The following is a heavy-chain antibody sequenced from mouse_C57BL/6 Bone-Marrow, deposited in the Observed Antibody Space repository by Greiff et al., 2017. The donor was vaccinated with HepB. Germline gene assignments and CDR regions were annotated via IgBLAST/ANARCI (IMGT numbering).Heavy chain of an antibody. Sequence: VKLVESGPGLVAPSQSLSITCTVSGFSLTSYGVHWVRQPPGKGLEWLVVIWSDGSTSYNSALKSRLSISKDNSKSQVFLKMNSLQTDDTAMYYCARYGNYDYAMDYWGQGTSVTVSS. D-gene: IGHD2-1*01. J-gene: IGHJ4*01. CDR2: IWSDGST. CDR3: ARYGNYDYAMDY. V-gene: IGHV2-6*03. CDR1: GFSLTSYG.